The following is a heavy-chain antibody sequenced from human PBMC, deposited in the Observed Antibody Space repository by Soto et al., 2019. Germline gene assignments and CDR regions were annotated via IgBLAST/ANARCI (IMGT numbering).Heavy chain of an antibody. CDR2: ISYDGSNK. D-gene: IGHD5-12*01. J-gene: IGHJ3*02. V-gene: IGHV3-30-3*01. CDR1: GFTFSSYA. CDR3: ARGGEMATISLGAHDAFDI. Sequence: PGGSLRLSCAASGFTFSSYAMHWVRQAPGKGLEWVAVISYDGSNKYYADSVKGRFTISRDNSKNTLYLQMNSLRAEYTAVYYCARGGEMATISLGAHDAFDIWGQGTMVTVSS.